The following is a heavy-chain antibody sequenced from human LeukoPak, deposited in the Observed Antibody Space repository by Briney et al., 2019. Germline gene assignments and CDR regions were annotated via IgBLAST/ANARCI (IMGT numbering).Heavy chain of an antibody. CDR3: AKALGVTLYFDY. CDR2: VSSDGGST. Sequence: GGSLRLSCAASGFTFSSYAMSWVRQAPGKGLEWVSTVSSDGGSTSYADSVKGRFTISRDTSKNTLFLQMSSLRAEDTAVYYCAKALGVTLYFDYWGQGTLVTVSS. J-gene: IGHJ4*02. V-gene: IGHV3-23*01. CDR1: GFTFSSYA. D-gene: IGHD2-21*02.